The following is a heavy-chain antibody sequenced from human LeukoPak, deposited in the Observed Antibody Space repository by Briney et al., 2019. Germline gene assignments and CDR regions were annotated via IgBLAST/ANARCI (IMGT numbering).Heavy chain of an antibody. CDR2: IYHSGST. Sequence: SETLSLTCAVSGGSISSSNWWSWVRQPPGKGLEWIGEIYHSGSTNYNPSLKSRVTISVDKSKNQFSLKLGSVTAADTAVYYCARVVGGFSSSWYLDYWGQGTLVTVSS. CDR1: GGSISSSNW. CDR3: ARVVGGFSSSWYLDY. V-gene: IGHV4-4*02. J-gene: IGHJ4*02. D-gene: IGHD6-13*01.